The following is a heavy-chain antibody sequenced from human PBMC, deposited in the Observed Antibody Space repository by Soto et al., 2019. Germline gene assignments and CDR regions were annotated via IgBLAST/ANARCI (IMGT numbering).Heavy chain of an antibody. J-gene: IGHJ4*02. V-gene: IGHV3-15*07. CDR2: IKSKAAGGTA. D-gene: IGHD6-13*01. CDR1: GLTFTDAW. CDR3: SSGMAAGTY. Sequence: EVQLVESGGGLVTPGGSLRLSCAVTGLTFTDAWMNWMRQAPGKGPEWVGRIKSKAAGGTADYAAAVKDRFTMSSDDSKNMLYLQMNSRKSADTAVYYCSSGMAAGTYWGQGTLVTVSS.